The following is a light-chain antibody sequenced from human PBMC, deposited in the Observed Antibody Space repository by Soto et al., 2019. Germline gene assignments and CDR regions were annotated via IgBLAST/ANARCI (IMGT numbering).Light chain of an antibody. Sequence: DIQMTQSPSTLSASVGDRVTITCRASQSFTSWLAWYQQKPGKAPKLLIYDASTLESGVPSRFSGSGSGTEFTLTISSLQPDDFATYYCQQYNSYWRTFGQGTKVEIK. CDR2: DAS. J-gene: IGKJ1*01. V-gene: IGKV1-5*01. CDR3: QQYNSYWRT. CDR1: QSFTSW.